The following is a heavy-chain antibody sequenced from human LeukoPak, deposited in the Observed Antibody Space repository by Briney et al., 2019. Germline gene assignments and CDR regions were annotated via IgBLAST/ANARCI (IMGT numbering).Heavy chain of an antibody. D-gene: IGHD2-2*01. CDR1: GFTFSSYA. V-gene: IGHV3-23*01. CDR3: AKVKKHIVVVPAAPLDY. CDR2: ISGSGGST. J-gene: IGHJ4*02. Sequence: GGSLRLSCAASGFTFSSYAMSWVRQAPGKGLEWVSAISGSGGSTYYADSVNGRFTISRDNSKNTLYLQMNSLRAEDTAVYYCAKVKKHIVVVPAAPLDYWGQGTLVTVSS.